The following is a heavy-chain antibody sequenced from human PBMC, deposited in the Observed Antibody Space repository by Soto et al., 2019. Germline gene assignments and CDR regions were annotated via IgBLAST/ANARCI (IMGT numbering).Heavy chain of an antibody. CDR2: VTANSGVI. D-gene: IGHD2-21*02. CDR3: ARYCAADCYRGLDT. J-gene: IGHJ5*02. V-gene: IGHV3-23*01. Sequence: EVQLLESGGGLVQPGRSLILSCAASGFTFNNYVMTWVRQTPGKGLVWVSLVTANSGVIYYADSVKGRFTVSRDNSKNTLYLKLHSLRAEDTALYYGARYCAADCYRGLDTWGQGTRVSVSS. CDR1: GFTFNNYV.